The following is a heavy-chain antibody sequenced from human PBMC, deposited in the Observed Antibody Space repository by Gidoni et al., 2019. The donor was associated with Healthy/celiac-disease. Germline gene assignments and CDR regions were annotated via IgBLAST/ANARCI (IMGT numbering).Heavy chain of an antibody. CDR3: ARDAVWRVRGGWFDP. V-gene: IGHV4-39*07. Sequence: QLQLQESGPGLVKPSETMSLTCTVSGGPISSSSYYWGWIRQPPGKGLEWIGSIDYIGSTYNNPSLKSRVTLSVDTSKNRFSLKLSSVTAADTAVIYCARDAVWRVRGGWFDPWGQGTLVTVSS. CDR2: IDYIGST. CDR1: GGPISSSSYY. J-gene: IGHJ5*02. D-gene: IGHD3-10*01.